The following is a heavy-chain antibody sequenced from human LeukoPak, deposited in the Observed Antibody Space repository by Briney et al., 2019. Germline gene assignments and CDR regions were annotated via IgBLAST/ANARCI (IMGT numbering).Heavy chain of an antibody. Sequence: GGSLRLSCAASGFTVSSNYMSWVPQAPGKGLEWVSVIYSGGSTYYADSVKGRFTISRDNSKNTLYLQMNSLRAEDTAVYYCARVLTSTSTVLDYWGQGTLVTVSS. CDR1: GFTVSSNY. CDR2: IYSGGST. D-gene: IGHD4-11*01. V-gene: IGHV3-66*02. CDR3: ARVLTSTSTVLDY. J-gene: IGHJ4*02.